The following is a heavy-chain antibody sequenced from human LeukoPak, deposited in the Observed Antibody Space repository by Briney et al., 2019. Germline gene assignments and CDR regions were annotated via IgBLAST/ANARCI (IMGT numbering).Heavy chain of an antibody. CDR1: GYSISSGYY. D-gene: IGHD3-10*01. Sequence: SETLSLTCAASGYSISSGYYWSWIRQPPGKGLEWIGYIYYSGSTNYNPSLKSRVTISVDTSKNQLSLKLSSVTAADTAVYYCASSYGSGSYYLNYYYYMDVWGKGTTVTVSS. CDR3: ASSYGSGSYYLNYYYYMDV. CDR2: IYYSGST. J-gene: IGHJ6*03. V-gene: IGHV4-61*01.